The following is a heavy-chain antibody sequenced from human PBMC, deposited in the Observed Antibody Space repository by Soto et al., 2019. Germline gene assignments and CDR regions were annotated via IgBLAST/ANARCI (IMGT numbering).Heavy chain of an antibody. J-gene: IGHJ6*03. Sequence: GGSLRLSCAASGFTFSSYWMSWVRQAPGKGLEWVANIKQDGSEKYYVDSVKGRFTISRDNAKNSLYLQMNSLRAEDTAVYYCARENCSGGSCYSPYDYYYYYMDVWGKGTTVTVSS. CDR1: GFTFSSYW. V-gene: IGHV3-7*01. CDR3: ARENCSGGSCYSPYDYYYYYMDV. CDR2: IKQDGSEK. D-gene: IGHD2-15*01.